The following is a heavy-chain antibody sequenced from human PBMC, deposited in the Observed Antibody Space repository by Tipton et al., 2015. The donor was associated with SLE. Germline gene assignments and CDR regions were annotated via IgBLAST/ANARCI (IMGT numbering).Heavy chain of an antibody. Sequence: TLSLTCTVSGGSISSQYWSWIRQPPGKGLEWIAYIYSSGSANYNPSLKSRVTMSVDMSKNQVSLNLSSVTAADTAVYYCARGPYYWYFDLWGRGSLVTVSS. CDR1: GGSISSQY. V-gene: IGHV4-59*11. CDR2: IYSSGSA. CDR3: ARGPYYWYFDL. J-gene: IGHJ2*01.